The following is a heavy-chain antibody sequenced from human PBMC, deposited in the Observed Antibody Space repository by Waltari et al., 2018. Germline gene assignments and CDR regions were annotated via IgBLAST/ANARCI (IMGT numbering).Heavy chain of an antibody. CDR3: GRDVYGDYVGGGGGAFDI. Sequence: EVQLVESGGGLVKPGGSLRLSCAASGFTLSTYSMNWVRQAPGRGLEWVSSISSRGYIYYVDSVKGRFTISRDNAKNSLYLQMNSLRAEDTAVYYCGRDVYGDYVGGGGGAFDIWGQGTMVTVSS. J-gene: IGHJ3*02. CDR2: ISSRGYI. V-gene: IGHV3-21*01. CDR1: GFTLSTYS. D-gene: IGHD4-17*01.